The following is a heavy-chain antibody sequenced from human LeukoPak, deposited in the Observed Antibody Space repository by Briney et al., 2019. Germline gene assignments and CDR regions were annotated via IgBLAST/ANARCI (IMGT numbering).Heavy chain of an antibody. Sequence: ASVKVSCTASGYTFTSYGVSSVRQSPGQGLEWMGGISAYNGNTNYAQKLQGRVPMTTETSTRKAYMELRGLRSDDTAVYYCAREGKAMGGNWFDPWGQGTLVTVSS. CDR1: GYTFTSYG. CDR3: AREGKAMGGNWFDP. J-gene: IGHJ5*02. V-gene: IGHV1-18*01. D-gene: IGHD5-18*01. CDR2: ISAYNGNT.